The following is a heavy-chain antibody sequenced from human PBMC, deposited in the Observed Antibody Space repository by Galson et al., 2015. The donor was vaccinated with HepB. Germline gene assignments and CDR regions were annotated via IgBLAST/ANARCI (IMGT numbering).Heavy chain of an antibody. CDR3: ASLHSYFRSGTWHSVADG. CDR1: GYTFTAFW. Sequence: QSGAEVKKPGESLRISCKGSGYTFTAFWISWVRQIPGKGLEWMGRIDPSDSYTEYSPSFQGHVSMSVDKSTTTAYLQWSSLKASDTAMYYCASLHSYFRSGTWHSVADGWGQGTLVSVSS. J-gene: IGHJ4*02. CDR2: IDPSDSYT. D-gene: IGHD3-10*01. V-gene: IGHV5-10-1*01.